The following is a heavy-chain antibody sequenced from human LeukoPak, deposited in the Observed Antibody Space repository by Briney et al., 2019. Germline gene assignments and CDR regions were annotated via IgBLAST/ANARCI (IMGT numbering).Heavy chain of an antibody. Sequence: PGGSLRLSCAASGFTFSHEWMSWVRQAPGKGLEWVGRIKSKTDGGTTDYAAPVKDRFTISRDDSQNTLYLQMNSLKTDDTAVYYCTTDPPTLRWGELRGYWGQGTLVIVSS. V-gene: IGHV3-15*01. D-gene: IGHD3-16*01. J-gene: IGHJ4*02. CDR3: TTDPPTLRWGELRGY. CDR2: IKSKTDGGTT. CDR1: GFTFSHEW.